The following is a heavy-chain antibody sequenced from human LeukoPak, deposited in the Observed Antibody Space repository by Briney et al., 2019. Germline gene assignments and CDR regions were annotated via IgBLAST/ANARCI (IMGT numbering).Heavy chain of an antibody. D-gene: IGHD4-23*01. CDR1: GFTFSTHA. CDR3: ARDPGVIPVHYMDA. V-gene: IGHV3-23*01. Sequence: GGSLRLSCVVSGFTFSTHAMTWVRQAPGKGLERVSDISGPGGTTYYAASVKGRFTISRDNSNNTLFLQMNSLRAEDTAVYYCARDPGVIPVHYMDAWGKGTTVIVSS. J-gene: IGHJ6*03. CDR2: ISGPGGTT.